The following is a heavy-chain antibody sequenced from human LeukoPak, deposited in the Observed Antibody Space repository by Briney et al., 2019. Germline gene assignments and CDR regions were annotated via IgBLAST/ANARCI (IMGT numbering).Heavy chain of an antibody. Sequence: GGSLRLSCAASGFTFSSYAMHWVRQAPGKGLEWVAVISYDGSNKYYADSVKGRYTISRDNSKNTLYLQMNSLRAEDTAVYYCARETLTSLGYYGMDVWGQGTTVTVSS. CDR1: GFTFSSYA. CDR3: ARETLTSLGYYGMDV. V-gene: IGHV3-30*04. D-gene: IGHD7-27*01. J-gene: IGHJ6*02. CDR2: ISYDGSNK.